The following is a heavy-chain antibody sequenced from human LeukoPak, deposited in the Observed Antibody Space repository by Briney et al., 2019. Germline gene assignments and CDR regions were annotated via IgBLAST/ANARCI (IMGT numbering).Heavy chain of an antibody. V-gene: IGHV3-53*01. D-gene: IGHD1-26*01. J-gene: IGHJ4*02. CDR3: ARDRYSGSYYFDY. CDR1: GFTFSSYA. Sequence: PGGSLRLSCAASGFTFSSYAMSWVRQAPGKGLEWVSVIYSGGSTYYADSVKGRFTISRDNSKNTLYLQMNSLRAEDTAVYYCARDRYSGSYYFDYWGQGTLVTVSS. CDR2: IYSGGST.